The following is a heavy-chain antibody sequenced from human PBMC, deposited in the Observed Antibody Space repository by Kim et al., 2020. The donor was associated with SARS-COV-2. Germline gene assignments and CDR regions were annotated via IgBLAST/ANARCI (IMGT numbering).Heavy chain of an antibody. CDR3: ARLGYSYGGVDY. CDR1: GCAISIYY. Sequence: AETLSLTCTVSGCAISIYYWSWIRQPPGKGLEWIGYIYYRGSTNYNPSLKSRVTISVDTSKNQLSLKLSSVTAADTAVYYCARLGYSYGGVDYWGQGTLVTVSS. D-gene: IGHD5-18*01. V-gene: IGHV4-59*08. J-gene: IGHJ4*02. CDR2: IYYRGST.